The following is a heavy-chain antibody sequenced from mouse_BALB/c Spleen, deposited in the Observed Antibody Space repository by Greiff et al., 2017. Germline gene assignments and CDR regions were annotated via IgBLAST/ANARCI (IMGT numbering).Heavy chain of an antibody. CDR1: GYTFTSYT. CDR2: INPSSGYT. J-gene: IGHJ4*01. D-gene: IGHD1-1*01. V-gene: IGHV1-4*02. Sequence: VQLQQSAAELARPGASVKMSCKASGYTFTSYTMHWVKQRPGQGLEWIGYINPSSGYTEYNQKFKDKTTLTADKSSSTAYMQLSSLTSENSAVYFCARVNLLTLYAMDYWGQGTSVTVSS. CDR3: ARVNLLTLYAMDY.